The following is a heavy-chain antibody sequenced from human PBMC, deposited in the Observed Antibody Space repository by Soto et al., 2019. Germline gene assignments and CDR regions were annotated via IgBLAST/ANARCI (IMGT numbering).Heavy chain of an antibody. V-gene: IGHV4-34*01. CDR2: INHSGST. CDR3: ARGGPYSNYAGYYYYYGMDV. D-gene: IGHD4-4*01. Sequence: ETLSLTCAVYGGSFSGYYWSWIRQPPGKGLEWIGEINHSGSTNYNPSLKSRVTISVDTSKNQFSLKLSSVTAADTAVYYCARGGPYSNYAGYYYYYGMDVWGQGTTVTVSS. CDR1: GGSFSGYY. J-gene: IGHJ6*02.